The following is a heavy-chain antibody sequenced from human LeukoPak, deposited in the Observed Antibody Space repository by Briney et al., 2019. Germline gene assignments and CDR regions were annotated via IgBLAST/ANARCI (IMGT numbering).Heavy chain of an antibody. D-gene: IGHD3-16*01. CDR1: GFTFASYA. CDR2: ISGSGGST. Sequence: SGGSLRLSCAASGFTFASYAMTWVRQAPGKGLEWVSAISGSGGSTYYADSVKGRFTISRDNSKNTLYLQMNSLRAEDTAVYYCAKVPSNSIMITFGGVIVWGQGTLVTVSS. J-gene: IGHJ4*02. V-gene: IGHV3-23*01. CDR3: AKVPSNSIMITFGGVIV.